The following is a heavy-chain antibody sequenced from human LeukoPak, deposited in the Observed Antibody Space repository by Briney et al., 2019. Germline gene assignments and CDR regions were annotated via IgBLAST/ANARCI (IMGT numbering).Heavy chain of an antibody. Sequence: ASETLSLTCTVSGGSISSSSYYWGWVRRPPGKGLEWIGSIYYSGSTYYNPSLKSRVTISVDTSKNQFSLELSSVTAADTAVYYCARSGYSSGWTFDYWGQGTLVTVSS. CDR3: ARSGYSSGWTFDY. J-gene: IGHJ4*02. CDR2: IYYSGST. D-gene: IGHD6-19*01. CDR1: GGSISSSSYY. V-gene: IGHV4-39*01.